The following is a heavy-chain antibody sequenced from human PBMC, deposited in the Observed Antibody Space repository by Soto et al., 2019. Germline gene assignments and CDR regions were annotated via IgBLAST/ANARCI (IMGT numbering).Heavy chain of an antibody. J-gene: IGHJ3*02. CDR1: GDSVSSNSVA. D-gene: IGHD2-15*01. V-gene: IGHV6-1*01. Sequence: QTLSLTCAISGDSVSSNSVAWNWIRQSPSRGLEWLGRTYYRSKWYNEYVASVKSRITINPDTSKNQFSLQLNSVTPEDTAVYYCARGIVVAGPGPPFDIWGQGKMVTVS. CDR2: TYYRSKWYN. CDR3: ARGIVVAGPGPPFDI.